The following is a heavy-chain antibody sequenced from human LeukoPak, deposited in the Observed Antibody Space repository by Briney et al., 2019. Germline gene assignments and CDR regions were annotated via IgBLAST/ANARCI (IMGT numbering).Heavy chain of an antibody. CDR3: ARDGGWLQTQNHYYYHGMDV. J-gene: IGHJ6*02. D-gene: IGHD5-24*01. CDR2: ILPIFDLT. V-gene: IGHV1-69*04. Sequence: SVKVSCKASGGTFSTYGFTCVRQAPGQGPEWMGRILPIFDLTDYDPKFQGRVTITADKSTRTTYMELSSLRSDDTAVYYCARDGGWLQTQNHYYYHGMDVWGQGTTVTVSS. CDR1: GGTFSTYG.